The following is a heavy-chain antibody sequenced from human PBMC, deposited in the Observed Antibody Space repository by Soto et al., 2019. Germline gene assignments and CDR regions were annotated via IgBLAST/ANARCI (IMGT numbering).Heavy chain of an antibody. CDR3: ARDFGAGAHFDH. CDR1: GGSLTDYW. CDR2: INHIGES. Sequence: QVHLQQWGTGLLKPSETLSLTCAVYGGSLTDYWWTWIRQNPGKGLEWIGEINHIGESNHNPSLKSRVTISLDTSQNQFSLKLTSVTVADTAVYYCARDFGAGAHFDHWGQGSLVTVSS. J-gene: IGHJ4*02. V-gene: IGHV4-34*01. D-gene: IGHD3-10*01.